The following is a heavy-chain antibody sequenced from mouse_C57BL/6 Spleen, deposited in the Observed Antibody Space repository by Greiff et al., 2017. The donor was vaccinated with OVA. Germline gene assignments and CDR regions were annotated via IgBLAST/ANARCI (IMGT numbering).Heavy chain of an antibody. V-gene: IGHV5-17*01. Sequence: EVQVVESGGGLVKPGGSLKLSCAASGFTFSDYGMHWVRQAPEKGLEWVAYISSGSSTIYYADTVKGRFTISRDNAKNTLFLQMTSLRSEDTAMYSCARGRDYDYPAWFADWGQGTLVTVSA. CDR3: ARGRDYDYPAWFAD. CDR1: GFTFSDYG. D-gene: IGHD2-4*01. CDR2: ISSGSSTI. J-gene: IGHJ3*01.